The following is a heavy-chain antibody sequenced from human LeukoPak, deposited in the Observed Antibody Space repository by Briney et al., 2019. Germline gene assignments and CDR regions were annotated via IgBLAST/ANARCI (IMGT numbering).Heavy chain of an antibody. CDR2: INPSGGST. J-gene: IGHJ5*02. CDR3: ARDPRQYQLLWEGAWFDP. D-gene: IGHD2-2*01. V-gene: IGHV1-46*01. Sequence: ASVKVSCKASGYTFTSYYMHWVRQAPGQGLEWMGIINPSGGSTSYAQKFQGRVTMTRDTSTSTVYMELSSLRSEDTAVYYCARDPRQYQLLWEGAWFDPWAREPWSPSPQ. CDR1: GYTFTSYY.